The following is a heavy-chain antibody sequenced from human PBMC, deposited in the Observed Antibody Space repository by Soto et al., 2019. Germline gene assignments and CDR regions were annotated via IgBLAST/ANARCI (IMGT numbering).Heavy chain of an antibody. CDR2: IYYSGST. Sequence: KPSETLSLTCTVSGGSIISSSYYWVWIRQPPGKGLEWIGSIYYSGSTYYNPSLKSRVTISVDTSKNQFSLKLSSVTAADTAVYYCARVVGAYSDYYYYGMDVWGQGTTVTVSS. V-gene: IGHV4-39*01. CDR1: GGSIISSSYY. J-gene: IGHJ6*02. D-gene: IGHD5-18*01. CDR3: ARVVGAYSDYYYYGMDV.